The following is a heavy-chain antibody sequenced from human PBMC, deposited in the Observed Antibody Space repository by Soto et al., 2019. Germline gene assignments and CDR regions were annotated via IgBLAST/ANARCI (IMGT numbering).Heavy chain of an antibody. CDR2: IRSKAYGGTT. J-gene: IGHJ6*02. Sequence: PGGSQSHSCTASGFNFRDYAMSWVRQAPGKGLEWVGFIRSKAYGGTTDYAASVKARFTISRDDSKSIAYLQMNSLKTEDTAVYYCIRGATHYYYYGMDVWGQGTTVTVSS. CDR3: IRGATHYYYYGMDV. CDR1: GFNFRDYA. D-gene: IGHD5-12*01. V-gene: IGHV3-49*04.